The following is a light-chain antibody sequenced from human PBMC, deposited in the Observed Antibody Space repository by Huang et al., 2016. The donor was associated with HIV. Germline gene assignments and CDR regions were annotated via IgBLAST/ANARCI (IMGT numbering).Light chain of an antibody. Sequence: DIQMTQSPSAMSASVGDKVTITCRASQAISNYLVWFQQKPGRAPKRLIYAASSFQSGVPSRFSGSGDGTKFTLTISSLQPEDFATYYCLQHHAYPRTFGPGTKVEVK. J-gene: IGKJ1*01. CDR3: LQHHAYPRT. V-gene: IGKV1-17*03. CDR1: QAISNY. CDR2: AAS.